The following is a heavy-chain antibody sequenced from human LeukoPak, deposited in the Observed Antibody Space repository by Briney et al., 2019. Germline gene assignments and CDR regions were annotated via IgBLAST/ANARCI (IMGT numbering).Heavy chain of an antibody. CDR3: ARVESPYGGWFDP. CDR1: GGSFSGYY. CDR2: INHSGST. D-gene: IGHD4-17*01. Sequence: SETLSLTCAVYGGSFSGYYWSWIRQPPGKGLEWIGEINHSGSTNYNPSLKSRVTISVDTSKNQFSLKLSSVTAADTAVYYCARVESPYGGWFDPWGQGTLVTVSS. V-gene: IGHV4-34*01. J-gene: IGHJ5*02.